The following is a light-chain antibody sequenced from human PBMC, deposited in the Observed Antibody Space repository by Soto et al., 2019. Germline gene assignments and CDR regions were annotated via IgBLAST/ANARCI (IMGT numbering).Light chain of an antibody. J-gene: IGKJ1*01. CDR2: GAS. Sequence: EVVLTQAPDTLSVSPGERATLSCRASQAINNNVAWYQLKDGQVPRLLIYGASTRAADVPARFSGSGSGTEFTLTISSLQSEDFATYYCQHYNSNSEAFGDGTKVDIK. V-gene: IGKV3-15*01. CDR1: QAINNN. CDR3: QHYNSNSEA.